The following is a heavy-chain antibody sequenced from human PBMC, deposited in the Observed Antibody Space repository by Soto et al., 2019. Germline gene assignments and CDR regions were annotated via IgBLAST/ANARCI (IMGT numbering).Heavy chain of an antibody. CDR3: ARVIEWEPQNFYYFDY. CDR2: INSDGSST. J-gene: IGHJ4*02. V-gene: IGHV3-74*01. CDR1: GFTFSSYW. D-gene: IGHD1-26*01. Sequence: GGSLRLSCAASGFTFSSYWMHWVRQAPGKGRGWVSRINSDGSSTSYADSVKGRFTISRDTAKNTLYLQMNSLRAEDTAVYYCARVIEWEPQNFYYFDYWGQGTLVTVSS.